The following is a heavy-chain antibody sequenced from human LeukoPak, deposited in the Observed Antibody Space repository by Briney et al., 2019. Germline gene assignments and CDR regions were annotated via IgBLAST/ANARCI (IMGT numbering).Heavy chain of an antibody. V-gene: IGHV4-4*07. CDR3: ARDLDTMIVGSGWFDP. CDR2: IYTSGST. D-gene: IGHD3-22*01. J-gene: IGHJ5*02. Sequence: SETLSLTCTVSGGSISSYYWSWIRQPAGKGLEWIGRIYTSGSTNYNPSLKSRVTMSVDTSKNQFSLKLSSVTAADTAVYYCARDLDTMIVGSGWFDPWGQGTLVTVSS. CDR1: GGSISSYY.